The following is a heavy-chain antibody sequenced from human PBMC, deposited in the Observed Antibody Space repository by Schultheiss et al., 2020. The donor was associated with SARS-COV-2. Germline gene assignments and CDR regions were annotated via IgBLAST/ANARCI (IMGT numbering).Heavy chain of an antibody. J-gene: IGHJ6*02. CDR3: ARGSTGGYGMDV. V-gene: IGHV3-30*01. CDR2: ISYDGSNK. D-gene: IGHD2-2*01. Sequence: GESLKISCAASGFTFSSYAMHWVRQAPGKGLEWVAVISYDGSNKYYADSVKGRFTISRDNSKNTLNLQMNSLRAEDTAVYYCARGSTGGYGMDVWGQGTTVTVSS. CDR1: GFTFSSYA.